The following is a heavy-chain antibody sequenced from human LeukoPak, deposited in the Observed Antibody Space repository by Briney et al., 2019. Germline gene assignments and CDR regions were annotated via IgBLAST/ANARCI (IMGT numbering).Heavy chain of an antibody. CDR3: ARVDYGDDQYFQH. CDR2: INYSGIT. J-gene: IGHJ1*01. CDR1: GGSIGSYY. D-gene: IGHD4-17*01. Sequence: SETLSLTCTVSGGSIGSYYWSWIRQSPGKGLEWIGYINYSGITNYNPSLKGRVTISVDTSKNQFSLRLSSVTAEDTAVYYCARVDYGDDQYFQHWGQGTLVTVSS. V-gene: IGHV4-59*01.